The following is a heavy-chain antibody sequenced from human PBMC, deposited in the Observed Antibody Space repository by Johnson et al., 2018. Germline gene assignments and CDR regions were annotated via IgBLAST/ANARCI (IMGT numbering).Heavy chain of an antibody. CDR3: ARVYDFWSGYYRFYGMDV. Sequence: QVQLQESGPGLVKPSETLSLTCTVSGGSITSYYWSWIRQPPGKGLKWIGYIYYSGSTHYNPSLKSRFTIAVDTSKNRFSLKPSSVTAAATAVYYFARVYDFWSGYYRFYGMDVWGQGTTVTVSS. CDR1: GGSITSYY. V-gene: IGHV4-59*01. J-gene: IGHJ6*02. CDR2: IYYSGST. D-gene: IGHD3-3*01.